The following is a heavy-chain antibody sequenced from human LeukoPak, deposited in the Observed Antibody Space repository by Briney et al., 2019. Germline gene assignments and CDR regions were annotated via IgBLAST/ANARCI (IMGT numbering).Heavy chain of an antibody. Sequence: PGGSLRLSCAASGLTFSSHWMHWVRQAPGKGLEWVAVISYDASNKYYADSVKGRFTISRDNAKNSLYLQMNSLRAEDTAVYYCARDPYYYDSSGYGYWGQGTLVTVSS. CDR3: ARDPYYYDSSGYGY. CDR1: GLTFSSHW. V-gene: IGHV3-30-3*01. J-gene: IGHJ4*02. D-gene: IGHD3-22*01. CDR2: ISYDASNK.